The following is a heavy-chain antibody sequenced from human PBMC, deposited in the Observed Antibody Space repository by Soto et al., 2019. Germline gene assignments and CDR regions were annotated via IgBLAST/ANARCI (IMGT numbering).Heavy chain of an antibody. CDR1: GYTFTRYT. V-gene: IGHV1-3*01. Sequence: QVQLVQSGAEVKKPGASVKISCKASGYTFTRYTMNWVRQVPGQRLELMGWINPDNGNTKSSQKFQDRVTITRDTSASTAYMDLSSLRSEDTAVYYCARGIATGQLDPWGQGTQVTVSS. CDR2: INPDNGNT. J-gene: IGHJ5*02. CDR3: ARGIATGQLDP. D-gene: IGHD2-15*01.